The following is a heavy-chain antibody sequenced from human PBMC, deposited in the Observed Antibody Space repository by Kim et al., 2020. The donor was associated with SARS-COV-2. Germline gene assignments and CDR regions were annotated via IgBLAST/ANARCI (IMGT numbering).Heavy chain of an antibody. CDR2: ISYDGSNK. Sequence: GGSLRLSCAASGFTFSSYGMHWVRQAPGKGLEWVAVISYDGSNKYYADSVKGRFTISRDNSKNTLYLQMNSLRAEDTAVYYCARPVAGTRGDAFDIWGQG. J-gene: IGHJ3*02. V-gene: IGHV3-33*05. D-gene: IGHD6-19*01. CDR3: ARPVAGTRGDAFDI. CDR1: GFTFSSYG.